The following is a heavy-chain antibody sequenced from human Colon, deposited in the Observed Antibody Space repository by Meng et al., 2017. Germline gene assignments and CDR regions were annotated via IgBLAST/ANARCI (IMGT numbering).Heavy chain of an antibody. J-gene: IGHJ4*02. V-gene: IGHV4-4*07. D-gene: IGHD3-10*01. Sequence: QGQLQEPGPGLGKRSETPSLTCNVSDGSISYYFWSWIRQPVGKGLEWIGRIYTSGTTNYSPSLKSRVTMSVDTSKNQFSLNLSSVTAADTAMYYCARENVSGSYRPLDYWGQGTLVTVSS. CDR3: ARENVSGSYRPLDY. CDR2: IYTSGTT. CDR1: DGSISYYF.